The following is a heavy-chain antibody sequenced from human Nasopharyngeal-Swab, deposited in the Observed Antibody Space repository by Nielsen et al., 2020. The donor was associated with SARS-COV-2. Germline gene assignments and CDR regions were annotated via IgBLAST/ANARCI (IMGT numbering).Heavy chain of an antibody. Sequence: LKISCAASGFPFSSYSLTWVRQPPGKRLEGVASTSNSSSYIYYADSVTGRFTISRATAKTSRYLQMNSLRAEDTAVDYCATVRGGYGRGAFDIWGQGTMVTVSS. D-gene: IGHD5-18*01. CDR1: GFPFSSYS. V-gene: IGHV3-21*01. CDR3: ATVRGGYGRGAFDI. J-gene: IGHJ3*02. CDR2: TSNSSSYI.